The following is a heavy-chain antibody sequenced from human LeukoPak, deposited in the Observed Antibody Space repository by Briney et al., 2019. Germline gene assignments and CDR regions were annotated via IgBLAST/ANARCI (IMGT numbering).Heavy chain of an antibody. CDR2: ISAYNGNT. CDR1: GYTFTGYY. V-gene: IGHV1-18*04. J-gene: IGHJ4*02. D-gene: IGHD3-22*01. Sequence: ASVKVSCKASGYTFTGYYMHWVRQAPGQGLEWMGWISAYNGNTNYAQKLQGRVTMTTDTSTSTAYMELRSLRSDDAAVYYCARETARGSSGYYLDYWGQGTLVTVSS. CDR3: ARETARGSSGYYLDY.